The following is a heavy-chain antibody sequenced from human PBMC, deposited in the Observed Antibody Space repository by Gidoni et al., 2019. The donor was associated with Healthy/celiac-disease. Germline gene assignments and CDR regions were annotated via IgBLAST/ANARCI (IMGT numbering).Heavy chain of an antibody. D-gene: IGHD4-17*01. Sequence: QLQLQESGPGLVKPSETLSLTCTVSGGSISSSSYYWGWIRQPPGKGLEWIGSIYYSWSTYYNPSLKSRVTISVDTSKNQFSLKLSSVTAADTAVYYCATTPYYGDYGEAFDIWGQGTMVTVSS. J-gene: IGHJ3*02. CDR2: IYYSWST. V-gene: IGHV4-39*01. CDR1: GGSISSSSYY. CDR3: ATTPYYGDYGEAFDI.